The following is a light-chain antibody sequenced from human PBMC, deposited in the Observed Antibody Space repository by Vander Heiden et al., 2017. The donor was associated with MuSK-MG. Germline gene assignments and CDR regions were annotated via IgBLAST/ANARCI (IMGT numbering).Light chain of an antibody. CDR1: QSISSY. J-gene: IGKJ4*01. Sequence: DIQMTQSPSSLSASVGDRVTITCRASQSISSYFNWYQQKPGKAPKLLIYAASSLQSGVPSRFSGSGSGTDFTLTISSLQPEDFATYYCQQSDTIPITFGGGTKVEIK. CDR2: AAS. CDR3: QQSDTIPIT. V-gene: IGKV1-39*01.